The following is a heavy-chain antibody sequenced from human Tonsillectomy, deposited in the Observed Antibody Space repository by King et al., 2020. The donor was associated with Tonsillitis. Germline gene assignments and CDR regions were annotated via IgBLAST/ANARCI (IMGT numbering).Heavy chain of an antibody. J-gene: IGHJ5*02. CDR3: VRDMSGTYYDVRSRLGFDP. D-gene: IGHD3-3*01. CDR2: IDLSDSYT. CDR1: GYSFSSYW. Sequence: QLVQSGAEVKKPGESLRISCKGSGYSFSSYWIAWVRQTPGKGLEWMGRIDLSDSYTNYSPSFQGHVTISVDKSISTAYLQWSSLKASDTAMYYCVRDMSGTYYDVRSRLGFDPWGQGTLVTVSS. V-gene: IGHV5-10-1*01.